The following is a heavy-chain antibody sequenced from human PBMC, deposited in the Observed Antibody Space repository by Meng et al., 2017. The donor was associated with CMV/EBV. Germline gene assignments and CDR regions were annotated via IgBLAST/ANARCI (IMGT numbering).Heavy chain of an antibody. CDR2: ISSSSSTI. D-gene: IGHD6-19*01. J-gene: IGHJ4*02. CDR3: ARDFVLGQWLAPLDR. V-gene: IGHV3-48*04. Sequence: GESLKISCATSGFTFSRYNMNWVRQAPGKGLEGISYISSSSSTIYYADSVKGRFTISRGNARNSLYLQMDSLTAEDTAVYYCARDFVLGQWLAPLDRWGQGTLVTVSS. CDR1: GFTFSRYN.